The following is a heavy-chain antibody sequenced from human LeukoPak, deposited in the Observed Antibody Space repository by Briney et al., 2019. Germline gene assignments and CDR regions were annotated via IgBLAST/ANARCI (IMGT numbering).Heavy chain of an antibody. J-gene: IGHJ4*02. D-gene: IGHD6-25*01. CDR3: AQGGAAAGFDY. V-gene: IGHV6-1*01. CDR2: TYYRSKWYY. CDR1: GDSASSNSAV. Sequence: SQTLSLTCGVSGDSASSNSAVWNWIRQSPSRGLEWLGRTYYRSKWYYDYSESVKNRITVNPDTSKNQFSLQLNSVTPGDTAVYYCAQGGAAAGFDYWVQGTLVSVSS.